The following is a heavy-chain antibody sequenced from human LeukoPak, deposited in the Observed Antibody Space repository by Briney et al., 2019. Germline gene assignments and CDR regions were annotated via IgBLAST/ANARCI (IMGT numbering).Heavy chain of an antibody. V-gene: IGHV3-9*01. J-gene: IGHJ4*02. CDR3: AKDWHSSSILPVM. Sequence: GRSLRLSCAASGFTFDDYAMHWARQAPGKGLEWVSGISWNSGSIGYADSVKGRFTISRDNAKNSLYLQMNSLRAEDTALYYCAKDWHSSSILPVMWGQGTLVTVSS. CDR2: ISWNSGSI. D-gene: IGHD6-6*01. CDR1: GFTFDDYA.